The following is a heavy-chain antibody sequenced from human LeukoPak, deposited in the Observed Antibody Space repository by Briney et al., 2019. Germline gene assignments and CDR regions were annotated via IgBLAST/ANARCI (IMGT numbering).Heavy chain of an antibody. J-gene: IGHJ4*02. CDR2: ISGSGGST. D-gene: IGHD5-24*01. V-gene: IGHV3-23*01. CDR1: EFTFSSCA. Sequence: GGSLRLSCAASEFTFSSCAMTWVRQAPGEGLEWVSVISGSGGSTYYADSVKGRFTISRDNSKNTLYLQMNSLRAEDTAVYYCAKARGRDGYKDELDYWGQGTLVTVSS. CDR3: AKARGRDGYKDELDY.